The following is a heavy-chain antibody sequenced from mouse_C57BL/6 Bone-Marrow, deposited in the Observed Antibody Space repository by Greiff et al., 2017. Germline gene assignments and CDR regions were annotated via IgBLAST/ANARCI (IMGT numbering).Heavy chain of an antibody. D-gene: IGHD2-4*01. CDR1: GYSITSGYY. CDR2: ISYDGSN. Sequence: ESGPGLVKPSPSLSLTCSVTGYSITSGYYWNWIRQFPGNKLEWMGYISYDGSNNYNPSHKNRISITRDTSKNQFFMKLDSVTTEDTATYYCARDSLYDYYWDFDVWGTGTTVTVSS. CDR3: ARDSLYDYYWDFDV. V-gene: IGHV3-6*01. J-gene: IGHJ1*03.